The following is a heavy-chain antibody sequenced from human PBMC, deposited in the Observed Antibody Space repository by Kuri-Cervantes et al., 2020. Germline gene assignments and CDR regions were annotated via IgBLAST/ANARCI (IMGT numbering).Heavy chain of an antibody. CDR2: IYHSGST. Sequence: SETLSLTCAVYGGSFSGYYWSWIRQPPGKGLEWIGEIYHSGSTNYNPSLKSRVTISVDKSKNQFSLKLSSVTAADTAVYYCARWSSGDANWFDPWGQGTLVTVSS. CDR1: GGSFSGYY. D-gene: IGHD3-22*01. V-gene: IGHV4-34*01. J-gene: IGHJ5*02. CDR3: ARWSSGDANWFDP.